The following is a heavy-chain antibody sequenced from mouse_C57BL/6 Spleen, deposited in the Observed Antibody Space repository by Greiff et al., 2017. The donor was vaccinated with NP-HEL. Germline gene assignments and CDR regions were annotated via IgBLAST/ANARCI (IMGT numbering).Heavy chain of an antibody. Sequence: EVKLVESGEGLVKPGGSLKLSCAASGFTFSSYAMSWVRQTPEKRLEWVAYISSGGDYIYYADTVKGRFTISRDNARNTLYLQMSSLKSEDTAMYYCTRGYYGSSPLFDYWGQGTTLTVSS. J-gene: IGHJ2*01. V-gene: IGHV5-9-1*02. CDR3: TRGYYGSSPLFDY. CDR1: GFTFSSYA. CDR2: ISSGGDYI. D-gene: IGHD1-1*01.